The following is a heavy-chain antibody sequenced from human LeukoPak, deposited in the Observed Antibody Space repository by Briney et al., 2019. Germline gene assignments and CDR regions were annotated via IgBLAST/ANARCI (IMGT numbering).Heavy chain of an antibody. CDR2: IYYSGST. J-gene: IGHJ4*02. D-gene: IGHD6-19*01. Sequence: SETLSLTCTVSGGSISSSSYYWGWIRQPPGKGLEWIGSIYYSGSTYYNPSLKSRVTISVDTSKNQFSLKLSSVTAADTAVYYCARLGSGYPTPDYWGQGTLVTVSS. V-gene: IGHV4-39*01. CDR1: GGSISSSSYY. CDR3: ARLGSGYPTPDY.